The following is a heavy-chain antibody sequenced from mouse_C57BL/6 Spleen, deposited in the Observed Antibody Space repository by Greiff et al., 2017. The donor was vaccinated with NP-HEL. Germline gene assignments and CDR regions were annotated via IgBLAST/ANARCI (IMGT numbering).Heavy chain of an antibody. Sequence: VKLQESGPGLVQPSQSLSITCTVSGFSLTSYGVHWVRQSPGKGLEWLGVIWRGGSTDYNAAFMSRLSITKDNSKSQVFFKMNSLQADDTAIYYCAKTSPLYYFDVWGTGTTVTVSS. V-gene: IGHV2-5*01. CDR3: AKTSPLYYFDV. D-gene: IGHD6-1*01. J-gene: IGHJ1*03. CDR2: IWRGGST. CDR1: GFSLTSYG.